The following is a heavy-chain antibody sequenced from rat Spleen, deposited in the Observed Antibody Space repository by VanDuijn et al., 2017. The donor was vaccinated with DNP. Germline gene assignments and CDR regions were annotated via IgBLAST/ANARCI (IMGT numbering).Heavy chain of an antibody. D-gene: IGHD5-1*01. CDR3: ARVQLGYYALDA. J-gene: IGHJ4*01. Sequence: EVQLVESGGGLVEPGRSLKLSCVASGFIFSNYYMAWVRQAPTKGLEWVASISTGGGNTYYRDSVKGRFTISRDNAKSTLYLRMDSLRSEETATYYCARVQLGYYALDAWGQGTSVTVSS. V-gene: IGHV5S11*01. CDR2: ISTGGGNT. CDR1: GFIFSNYY.